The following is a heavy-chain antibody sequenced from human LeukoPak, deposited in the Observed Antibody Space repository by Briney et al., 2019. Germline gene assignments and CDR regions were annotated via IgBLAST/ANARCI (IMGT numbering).Heavy chain of an antibody. J-gene: IGHJ4*02. CDR1: GFTFSSYA. D-gene: IGHD6-13*01. V-gene: IGHV3-30-3*01. Sequence: PGGSLRLSCAASGFTFSSYAMYWVRQAPGKGLEWVALVSYDGSNKNYADSVKGRFTISRDNSKNTLYLQMNSLRVEDTAVYYCARVLYTSTWYSKYIDYWGQGTLVTVSS. CDR3: ARVLYTSTWYSKYIDY. CDR2: VSYDGSNK.